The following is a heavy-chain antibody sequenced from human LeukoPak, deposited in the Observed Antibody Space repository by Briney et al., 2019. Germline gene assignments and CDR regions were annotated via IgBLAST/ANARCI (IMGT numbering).Heavy chain of an antibody. D-gene: IGHD6-6*01. CDR1: GFTFSSYA. V-gene: IGHV3-64D*09. Sequence: GGSLTLSCSASGFTFSSYALHWVRQAPGKGLEYVSGISSDGGFTDYADSLKGRFTISRDNSKNMLYLQMSSLRAEDTAVYYCVNGRPSDHFDYWGQGTLVTVSS. CDR3: VNGRPSDHFDY. J-gene: IGHJ4*02. CDR2: ISSDGGFT.